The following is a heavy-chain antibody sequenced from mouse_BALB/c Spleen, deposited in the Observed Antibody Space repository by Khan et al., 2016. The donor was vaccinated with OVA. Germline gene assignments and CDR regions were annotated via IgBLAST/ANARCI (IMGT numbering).Heavy chain of an antibody. Sequence: VELVESGPGLVAPSQSLSITCTVSGFSLSRYNVHWVRQPPGKGLEWLGMIWGGGGTDYTSALKSRLSISKDDSKRPVFLKMNSLQTDDTAMYYCTRAYYRYDGYYAMDYWGQGTSVTVSS. V-gene: IGHV2-6-4*01. CDR1: GFSLSRYN. J-gene: IGHJ4*01. D-gene: IGHD2-14*01. CDR2: IWGGGGT. CDR3: TRAYYRYDGYYAMDY.